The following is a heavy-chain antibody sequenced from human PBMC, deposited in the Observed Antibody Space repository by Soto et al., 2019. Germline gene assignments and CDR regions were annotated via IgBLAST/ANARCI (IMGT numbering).Heavy chain of an antibody. CDR3: ARDCTNGVCRGGYYYGMDV. CDR1: GGTFSSYA. CDR2: IIPIFGTA. D-gene: IGHD2-8*01. V-gene: IGHV1-69*01. J-gene: IGHJ6*02. Sequence: QVQLVQSGAEVKKPGSSVKVSCKASGGTFSSYAISWVRQAPGQGLEWMGGIIPIFGTANYAQKFQGRVTITADESTSTAYMELSSLRSEDTDVYYCARDCTNGVCRGGYYYGMDVWGQGTTVTVSS.